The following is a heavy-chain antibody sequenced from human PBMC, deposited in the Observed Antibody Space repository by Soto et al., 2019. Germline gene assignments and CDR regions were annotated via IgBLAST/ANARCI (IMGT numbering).Heavy chain of an antibody. Sequence: EVQLLESGGGLVQPGGSLRLSCAASGFTFSSYAMSWVRQAPGKGLEWVSAISGSGGSTYYADSVKGRFTISRDNSQNTLYLQLNTLRAEDTAVYYCAKDSYGGYEAYYFDYWGQGTLVTVSS. J-gene: IGHJ4*02. D-gene: IGHD4-17*01. CDR1: GFTFSSYA. V-gene: IGHV3-23*01. CDR2: ISGSGGST. CDR3: AKDSYGGYEAYYFDY.